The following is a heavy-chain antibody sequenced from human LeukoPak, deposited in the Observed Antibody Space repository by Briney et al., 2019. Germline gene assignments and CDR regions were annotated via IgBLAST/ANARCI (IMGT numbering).Heavy chain of an antibody. CDR2: ISSSGGTT. V-gene: IGHV3-23*01. J-gene: IGHJ4*02. D-gene: IGHD5-18*01. Sequence: GGSLRLSCAASGFTFNSHAMNWVRQAPGKGLEWVSSISSSGGTTYYADSVKGRFTISRDNSRNTLFLQMDSLRAEDTAVYYCAKARGYSYSLEYWGQGTLATVSS. CDR1: GFTFNSHA. CDR3: AKARGYSYSLEY.